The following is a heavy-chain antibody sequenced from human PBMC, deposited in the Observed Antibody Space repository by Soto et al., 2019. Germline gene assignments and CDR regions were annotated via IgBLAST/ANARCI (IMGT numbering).Heavy chain of an antibody. D-gene: IGHD6-13*01. J-gene: IGHJ5*02. Sequence: GASVKVSCKASGYTFTSYVVSWVRQAPGQGLEWMGWISAYNGNTNYAQKLQGRVTMTTDTSTSTAYMELRSLRSDDTAVYYCARRREQQLDNWFDPWGQGTLVTVSS. CDR3: ARRREQQLDNWFDP. CDR1: GYTFTSYV. CDR2: ISAYNGNT. V-gene: IGHV1-18*01.